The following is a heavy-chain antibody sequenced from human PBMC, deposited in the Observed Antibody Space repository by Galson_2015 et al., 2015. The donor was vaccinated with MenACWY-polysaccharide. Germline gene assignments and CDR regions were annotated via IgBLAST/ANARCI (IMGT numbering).Heavy chain of an antibody. V-gene: IGHV3-33*01. CDR3: AREGIRCVLHALDV. Sequence: SLRLSCAASGLKFRGSVMNWVRQAPGEGLEWVSVIKNDGSTKHYIDSVKGRFTISRDNSRNTLYLQMNSLRAEDTAFYYCAREGIRCVLHALDVWGQAANVTVSS. CDR2: IKNDGSTK. CDR1: GLKFRGSV. J-gene: IGHJ3*01. D-gene: IGHD3-10*01.